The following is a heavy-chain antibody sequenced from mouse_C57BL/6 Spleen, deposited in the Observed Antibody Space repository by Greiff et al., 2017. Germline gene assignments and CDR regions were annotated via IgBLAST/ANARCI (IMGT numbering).Heavy chain of an antibody. V-gene: IGHV7-3*01. Sequence: EVQVVESGGGLVQPGGSLSLSCAASGFTFTDYYMSWVRQPPGKALEWLGFIRNKANGYTTEYSASVKGRFTISRDNSQSFLYLQMNALRAEDSATYYCARVITTVVARYAMDDWGQGTSVTVSS. CDR3: ARVITTVVARYAMDD. D-gene: IGHD1-1*01. CDR1: GFTFTDYY. J-gene: IGHJ4*01. CDR2: IRNKANGYTT.